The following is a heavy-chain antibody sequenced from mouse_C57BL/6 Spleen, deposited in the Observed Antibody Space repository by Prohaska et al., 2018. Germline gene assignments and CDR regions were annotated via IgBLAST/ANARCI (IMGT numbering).Heavy chain of an antibody. CDR1: GYTFTDYN. Sequence: EVQLQQSGPELVRPGASVKIPCKASGYTFTDYNMDWVKQSHGKSLEWIGDINPNNGGTIYNQKFKGKATLTVDKSSSTAYMELRSLTSEDTAVYYCARGDYYGSPYYFDYWGQGTTLTVSS. J-gene: IGHJ2*01. CDR3: ARGDYYGSPYYFDY. V-gene: IGHV1-18*01. CDR2: INPNNGGT. D-gene: IGHD1-1*01.